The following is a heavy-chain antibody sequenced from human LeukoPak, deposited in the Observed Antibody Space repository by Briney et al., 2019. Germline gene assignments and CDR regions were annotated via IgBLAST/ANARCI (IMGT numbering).Heavy chain of an antibody. D-gene: IGHD6-13*01. CDR1: GSIFNNYD. CDR2: ISRDGKRQ. J-gene: IGHJ6*02. V-gene: IGHV3-30*03. Sequence: GGSLRLSCATSGSIFNNYDPHWVRQAPGKGLEWLATISRDGKRQFYTDSVRGRFTISRDDSRNTLYLQTNSLRAEDTAVYYCARGLRSSSWYVSIGYYYGMDVWGQGTTVTVSS. CDR3: ARGLRSSSWYVSIGYYYGMDV.